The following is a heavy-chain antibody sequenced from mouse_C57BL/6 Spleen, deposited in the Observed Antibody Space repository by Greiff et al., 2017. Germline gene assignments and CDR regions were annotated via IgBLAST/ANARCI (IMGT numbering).Heavy chain of an antibody. Sequence: QVQLQQPGAELVRPGSSVKLSCKASGYTFTSYWMHWVKQRPIQGLEWIGNIDPSDSETHYNQKFKDKATLTVDKSSSTAYMQLSSLTSEDSAVYYCARKGDYSNYFDYWGQGTTLPGAS. CDR1: GYTFTSYW. J-gene: IGHJ2*01. D-gene: IGHD2-5*01. CDR3: ARKGDYSNYFDY. V-gene: IGHV1-52*01. CDR2: IDPSDSET.